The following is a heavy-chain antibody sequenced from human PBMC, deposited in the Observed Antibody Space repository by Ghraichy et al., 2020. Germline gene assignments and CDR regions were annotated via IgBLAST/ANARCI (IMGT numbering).Heavy chain of an antibody. V-gene: IGHV4-59*01. CDR3: ARALRGYSYGSDY. Sequence: SETLSLTCTVSGGSISIYYWTWIRQPPGKGLEYIGYVYSSGSTNYNPSLKSRLTISVDTSKNQFSLKLTSVTAADTAVYYCARALRGYSYGSDYWGQGTLVTVSS. D-gene: IGHD5-18*01. CDR1: GGSISIYY. CDR2: VYSSGST. J-gene: IGHJ4*02.